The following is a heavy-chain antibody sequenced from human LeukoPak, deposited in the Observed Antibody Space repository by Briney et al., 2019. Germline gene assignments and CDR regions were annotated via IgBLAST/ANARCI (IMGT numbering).Heavy chain of an antibody. V-gene: IGHV3-30*04. J-gene: IGHJ4*02. D-gene: IGHD2-15*01. CDR1: GFTFSSYA. CDR2: ISYDGSNK. Sequence: GRSLRLSCAASGFTFSSYAMHWVRQAPGKGLEWVAVISYDGSNKYYADSVKGRFTISRDNSKNTLYLQMNSLRAEDTAVYYCARDYSRLLIDYWGQGTLATVSS. CDR3: ARDYSRLLIDY.